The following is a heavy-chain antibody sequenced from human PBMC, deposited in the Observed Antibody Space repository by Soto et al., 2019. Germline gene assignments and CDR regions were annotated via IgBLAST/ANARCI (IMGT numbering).Heavy chain of an antibody. CDR1: GFTFSSYS. V-gene: IGHV3-21*01. CDR3: ARDPDYYDSSGYPLLDFDY. D-gene: IGHD3-22*01. CDR2: ISSSSSYI. Sequence: GGSLRLSCVASGFTFSSYSMNWVRQAPGKGLEWVSSISSSSSYIYYADSVKGRFTISRDNAKNSLYLQMNSLRAEDTAVYYCARDPDYYDSSGYPLLDFDYWGQGTLVTVSS. J-gene: IGHJ4*02.